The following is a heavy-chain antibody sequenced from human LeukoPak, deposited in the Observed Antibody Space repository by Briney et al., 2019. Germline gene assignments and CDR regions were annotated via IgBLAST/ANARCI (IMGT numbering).Heavy chain of an antibody. D-gene: IGHD3-22*01. Sequence: GGSLRLSCAASGFTVSSNYMSWVRQAPGKGLVWVSRINGDGSITNYADSVKGRFTISRDNGRNTLDLQMNSLRAEDTAVYYCTRGGSYDRYAGDYWGRGVLVTVSS. CDR1: GFTVSSNY. CDR3: TRGGSYDRYAGDY. CDR2: INGDGSIT. V-gene: IGHV3-74*01. J-gene: IGHJ4*02.